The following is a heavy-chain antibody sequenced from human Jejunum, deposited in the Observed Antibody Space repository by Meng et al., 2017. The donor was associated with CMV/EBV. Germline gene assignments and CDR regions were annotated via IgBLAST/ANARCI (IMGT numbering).Heavy chain of an antibody. CDR1: GFSFSTYW. CDR2: IKEDGGQK. V-gene: IGHV3-7*01. J-gene: IGHJ4*02. Sequence: CAASGFSFSTYWMARVRQAPGKGLEWLANIKEDGGQKNYVDSLKGRFTISRDNAKNSLYLQMNTLRADDTAVYYCVRDAGWFHFDYWGQGTLVTVSS. CDR3: VRDAGWFHFDY. D-gene: IGHD2-15*01.